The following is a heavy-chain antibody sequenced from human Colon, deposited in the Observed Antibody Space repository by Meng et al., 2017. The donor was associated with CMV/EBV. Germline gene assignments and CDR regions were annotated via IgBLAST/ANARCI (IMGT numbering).Heavy chain of an antibody. Sequence: EVALVEPGGVFLHPGGALGLSCAASGIFVSDHWHHWVRQVPGKGLVWFARIENSGTGTSYADSVKGRFTVSRDNAKHTVYLQMNNLRAEDTAVYYCTPIFDDFWGQGTLVTVSS. V-gene: IGHV3-74*01. D-gene: IGHD3-3*02. CDR2: IENSGTGT. J-gene: IGHJ4*02. CDR3: TPIFDDF. CDR1: GIFVSDHW.